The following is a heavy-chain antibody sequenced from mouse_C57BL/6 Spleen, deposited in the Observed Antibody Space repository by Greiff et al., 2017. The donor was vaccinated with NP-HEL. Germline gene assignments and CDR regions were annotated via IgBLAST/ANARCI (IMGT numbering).Heavy chain of an antibody. CDR1: GFTFSSYA. D-gene: IGHD4-1*01. V-gene: IGHV5-4*01. CDR2: ISDGGSYT. CDR3: ARDTGNWDGGYFDY. Sequence: DVKLVESGGGLVKPGGSLKLSCAASGFTFSSYAMSWVRQTPEKRLEWVATISDGGSYTYYPDNVKGRFTISRDNAKNNLYLQMSHLKSEDTAMYYCARDTGNWDGGYFDYWGQGTTLTVSS. J-gene: IGHJ2*01.